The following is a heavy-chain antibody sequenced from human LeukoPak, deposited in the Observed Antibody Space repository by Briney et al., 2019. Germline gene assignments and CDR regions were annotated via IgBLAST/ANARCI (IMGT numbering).Heavy chain of an antibody. D-gene: IGHD6-19*01. CDR1: GFTFSNSA. V-gene: IGHV3-23*01. Sequence: GGSLRLSCAASGFTFSNSAMSWVRQAPGKGREWVSTLSGSGITTYYADSVKGRFTISRDNSKNTLYLQMNSLRAEDTAVYYCAKGIYSSGWSYFDYWGHGTLVTVSS. CDR2: LSGSGITT. CDR3: AKGIYSSGWSYFDY. J-gene: IGHJ4*01.